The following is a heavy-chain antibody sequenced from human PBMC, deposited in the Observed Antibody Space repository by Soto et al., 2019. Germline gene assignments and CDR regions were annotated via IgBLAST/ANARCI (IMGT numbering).Heavy chain of an antibody. CDR2: INPRGGGT. CDR3: ARDYFGDYGEFDY. J-gene: IGHJ4*02. V-gene: IGHV1-46*01. Sequence: ASVKVSCKASGYTFSDYYMHWVRQAPGQGLEWMGLINPRGGGTTYAQRFQDRVTMTRDTSTSTVYMEVSSLRSEDTALYYCARDYFGDYGEFDYWGRGAMVTV. D-gene: IGHD4-17*01. CDR1: GYTFSDYY.